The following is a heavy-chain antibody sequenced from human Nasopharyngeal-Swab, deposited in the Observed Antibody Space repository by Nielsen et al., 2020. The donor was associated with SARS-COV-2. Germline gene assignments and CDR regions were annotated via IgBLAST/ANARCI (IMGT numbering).Heavy chain of an antibody. CDR3: ARRPGGNRYYYGMDV. CDR2: IDPSDSYT. J-gene: IGHJ6*02. V-gene: IGHV5-10-1*01. CDR1: GYSFTSYW. D-gene: IGHD4-23*01. Sequence: KVSCKGSGYSFTSYWISWVRQMPGKGLEWMGRIDPSDSYTNYSPSFQGHVTISADKSISTAYLQWSSLKASDTAMYYCARRPGGNRYYYGMDVWGQGTTVTVSS.